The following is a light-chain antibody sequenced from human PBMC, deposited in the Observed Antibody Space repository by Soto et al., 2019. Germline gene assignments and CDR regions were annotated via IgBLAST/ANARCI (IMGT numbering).Light chain of an antibody. Sequence: DIQMTQSPSTLSASEGDRVTITCRASQSINNWLAWYQQKPGKAPKLLISKASNIKSGVPSRFSGTGSGTEFTLTISSLQPDDFANYYCQQYDSYPFTFGGGTKVEI. CDR1: QSINNW. J-gene: IGKJ4*01. V-gene: IGKV1-5*03. CDR2: KAS. CDR3: QQYDSYPFT.